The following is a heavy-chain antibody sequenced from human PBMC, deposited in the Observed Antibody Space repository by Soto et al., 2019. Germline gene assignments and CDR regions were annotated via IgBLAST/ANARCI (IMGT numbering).Heavy chain of an antibody. CDR3: ARDQEEYSYGFLIGYY. CDR2: IWYDGSNK. V-gene: IGHV3-33*01. Sequence: GGSLRLSCAASGFTFSSYGMHWVRQAPGKGLEWVAVIWYDGSNKYYADSVKGRFTISRDNSKNTLYLQMNSLGAEDTAVYYCARDQEEYSYGFLIGYYWGQGTLVTVSS. J-gene: IGHJ4*02. D-gene: IGHD5-18*01. CDR1: GFTFSSYG.